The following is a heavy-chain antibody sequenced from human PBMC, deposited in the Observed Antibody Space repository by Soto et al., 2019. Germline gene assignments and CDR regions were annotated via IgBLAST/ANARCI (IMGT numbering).Heavy chain of an antibody. CDR1: GFTFSDSG. D-gene: IGHD2-15*01. Sequence: QVHLVESGGDVVQPGRSLRLSCAASGFTFSDSGMHWVRQAPGKGLEWLSVISYDGSNKYYAASVKGRFTVSRDNSKNTVYLQMNSLRAEDMAVYYCAKDDPVEVGSTGGPDYWGQGTLVTVSS. J-gene: IGHJ4*02. CDR3: AKDDPVEVGSTGGPDY. CDR2: ISYDGSNK. V-gene: IGHV3-30*18.